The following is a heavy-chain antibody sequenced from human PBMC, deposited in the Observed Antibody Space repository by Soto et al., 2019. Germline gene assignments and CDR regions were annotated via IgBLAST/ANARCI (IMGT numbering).Heavy chain of an antibody. Sequence: EVPVVESGGGLVQPGGSLRLSCAASGFTFSRYAMHWVRQATGRGLEWVSGIGTSGDTYYAGSVKGRFTISRENAKISVYLQMNSLRAGDTAGYYCARGALGFDPWGQGTLVAVSS. CDR2: IGTSGDT. V-gene: IGHV3-13*04. J-gene: IGHJ5*02. CDR1: GFTFSRYA. CDR3: ARGALGFDP. D-gene: IGHD6-6*01.